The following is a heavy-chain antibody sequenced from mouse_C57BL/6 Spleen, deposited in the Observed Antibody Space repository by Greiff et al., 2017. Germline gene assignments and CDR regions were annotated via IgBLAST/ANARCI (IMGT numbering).Heavy chain of an antibody. Sequence: EVKLQESGPGLVKPSQSLSLTCSVTGYSITSGYYWNWIRQFPGNKLEWMGYISYDGSNNYNPSLKYRISITRDTSKNQFFLKLNSVTTEDTATXYCARGITTVVATNDFDYWGQGTTLTGSS. D-gene: IGHD1-1*01. V-gene: IGHV3-6*01. CDR3: ARGITTVVATNDFDY. CDR1: GYSITSGYY. CDR2: ISYDGSN. J-gene: IGHJ2*01.